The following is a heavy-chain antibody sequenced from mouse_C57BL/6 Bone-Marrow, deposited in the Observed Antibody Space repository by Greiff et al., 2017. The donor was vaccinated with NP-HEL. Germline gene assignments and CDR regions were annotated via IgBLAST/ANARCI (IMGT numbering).Heavy chain of an antibody. Sequence: QVQLQQPGAVLVRPGTSVKLSCKASGYTFTSYWMHWVKQRPGPGLEWIGVIDPSDSYTNYNPKFQCKATLTVATSSRTAYMQLCSLTSADSAVFYCARVSTRVKWFAYWGQGTLVTVSA. CDR3: ARVSTRVKWFAY. V-gene: IGHV1-59*01. D-gene: IGHD2-2*01. J-gene: IGHJ3*01. CDR2: IDPSDSYT. CDR1: GYTFTSYW.